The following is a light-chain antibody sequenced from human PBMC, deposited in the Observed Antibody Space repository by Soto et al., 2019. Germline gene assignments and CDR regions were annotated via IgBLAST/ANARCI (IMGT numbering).Light chain of an antibody. J-gene: IGKJ2*01. Sequence: DIQVTQSPSSLSASVGDRVTITCRTSQTINTYLNWYQQKSGKAPKLLIFGASNLQSGVPSRFSGGGSGTDFTLTISNLHPEDFGTYYCQQSSSSPKTFGQGTKLEIK. V-gene: IGKV1-39*01. CDR1: QTINTY. CDR2: GAS. CDR3: QQSSSSPKT.